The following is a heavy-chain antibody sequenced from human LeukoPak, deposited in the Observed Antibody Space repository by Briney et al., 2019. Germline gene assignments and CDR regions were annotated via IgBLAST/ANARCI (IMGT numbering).Heavy chain of an antibody. CDR3: AKDQGGWYFDL. D-gene: IGHD3-16*01. Sequence: GGSLRLSCAASGFTFSSYEMNWVRQAPGKGLEWVSYISSSGSTIYYADSVKGRFTISRDNAKNSLYLQMNSLRAEDTALYYCAKDQGGWYFDLWGRGTLVTVSS. CDR1: GFTFSSYE. J-gene: IGHJ2*01. V-gene: IGHV3-48*03. CDR2: ISSSGSTI.